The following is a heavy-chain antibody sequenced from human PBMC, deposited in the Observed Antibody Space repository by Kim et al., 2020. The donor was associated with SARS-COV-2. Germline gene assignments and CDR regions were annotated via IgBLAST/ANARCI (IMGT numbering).Heavy chain of an antibody. V-gene: IGHV3-48*03. Sequence: LSLTCAASGFTFSSYEMNWVRQAPGKGLEWVSYISSSGSTIYYADSVKGRXTIPRDNAKNSLYLQMNSLRAEDTAVYYCARGNHLLRYFDWLPKFDP. CDR1: GFTFSSYE. CDR2: ISSSGSTI. J-gene: IGHJ5*02. D-gene: IGHD3-9*01. CDR3: ARGNHLLRYFDWLPKFDP.